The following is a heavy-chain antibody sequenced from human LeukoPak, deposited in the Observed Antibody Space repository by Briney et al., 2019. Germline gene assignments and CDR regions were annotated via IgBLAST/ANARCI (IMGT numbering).Heavy chain of an antibody. V-gene: IGHV3-7*03. D-gene: IGHD3-10*01. CDR1: GLPFGRFC. CDR3: ARAKSLFDS. J-gene: IGHJ4*02. CDR2: IKQDGRDK. Sequence: GGSLTLSCAASGLPFGRFCMSWVRQAPGKGLWWVANIKQDGRDKYYVDSVKARFTISSGNAKNSPYLQMNSLRAEDTSVYYCARAKSLFDSWGQGTLVTVSS.